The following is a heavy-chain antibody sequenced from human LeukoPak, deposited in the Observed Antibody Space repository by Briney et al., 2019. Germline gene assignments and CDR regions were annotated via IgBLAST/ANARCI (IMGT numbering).Heavy chain of an antibody. V-gene: IGHV3-7*01. CDR2: IKAEGSVK. J-gene: IGHJ3*02. CDR1: GFTFSTSW. CDR3: VRDSDYQRNSGGRYAHYDALDI. D-gene: IGHD2-21*01. Sequence: TGGSLRLSCAASGFTFSTSWMSWVRQAPGKGLEWVANIKAEGSVKHYGDTMEGRFNISRDNARSSLYLQMDSLRAEDTAVYYCVRDSDYQRNSGGRYAHYDALDIWGHGTMVTVSS.